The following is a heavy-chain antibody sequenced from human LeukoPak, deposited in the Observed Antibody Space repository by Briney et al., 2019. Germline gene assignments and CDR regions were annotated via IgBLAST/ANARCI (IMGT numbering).Heavy chain of an antibody. D-gene: IGHD5-18*01. Sequence: SETLSLTCAVYGGSFSGYYWSWIRQPPGKGLEWIGEINHSGSTNYNPSLKSRVTISVDTSKNQFSLKLSSVTAADTAVYYCARGRGYSYGFRYWGQGTQVTVSS. CDR3: ARGRGYSYGFRY. V-gene: IGHV4-34*01. J-gene: IGHJ4*02. CDR2: INHSGST. CDR1: GGSFSGYY.